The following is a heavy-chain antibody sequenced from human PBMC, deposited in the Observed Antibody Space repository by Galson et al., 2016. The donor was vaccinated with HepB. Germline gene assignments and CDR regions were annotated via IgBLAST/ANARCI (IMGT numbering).Heavy chain of an antibody. CDR3: ARLGLGYCTDGTCFIDN. CDR1: GYSFTNYW. V-gene: IGHV5-51*01. J-gene: IGHJ4*02. CDR2: IYPDDSDT. Sequence: QSGAEVKKSGESLKISCKGSGYSFTNYWIGWVRQMPGKGLEWMGSIYPDDSDTRYSPSLQGQVTMSVDKSISTAYLQWSGLKASDSGMYFCARLGLGYCTDGTCFIDNWGPGTLVTVSS. D-gene: IGHD2-8*01.